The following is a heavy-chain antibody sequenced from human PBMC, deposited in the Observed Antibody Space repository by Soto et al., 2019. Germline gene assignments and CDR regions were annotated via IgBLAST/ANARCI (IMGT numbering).Heavy chain of an antibody. D-gene: IGHD7-27*01. J-gene: IGHJ4*02. CDR2: INSDGSST. V-gene: IGHV3-74*01. CDR3: ASSLLTPFDY. CDR1: GFTFGSSW. Sequence: EVQLVESGGGLVQPGGSLRLSWAASGFTFGSSWMHGARKPPGKGLVWVSRINSDGSSTSFADSVKGRFTISRDNAKNTLYLQMNSLRAEDTAVYYCASSLLTPFDYWGQGTLVTVSS.